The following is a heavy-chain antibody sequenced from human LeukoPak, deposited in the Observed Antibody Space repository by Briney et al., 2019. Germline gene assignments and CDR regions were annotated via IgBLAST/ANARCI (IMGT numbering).Heavy chain of an antibody. Sequence: GGSLRLSCAASGFTFSSYAMHWVRQAPGKGLEWVAVISYDGSNKYYADSVKGRFTISRDNSKNTLYLQMNSLRAEDTAVYYCAGDVAEQQLVNYMDVWGKGTTVTVSS. D-gene: IGHD6-13*01. CDR2: ISYDGSNK. V-gene: IGHV3-30*01. CDR3: AGDVAEQQLVNYMDV. J-gene: IGHJ6*03. CDR1: GFTFSSYA.